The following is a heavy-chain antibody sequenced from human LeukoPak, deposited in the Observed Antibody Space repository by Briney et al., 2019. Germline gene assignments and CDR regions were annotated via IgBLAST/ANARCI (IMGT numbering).Heavy chain of an antibody. CDR3: ARDVYGARDY. D-gene: IGHD4-17*01. CDR1: VYTFTSYH. J-gene: IGHJ4*02. CDR2: MDPKTGNT. V-gene: IGHV1-8*01. Sequence: ASVKLSCKASVYTFTSYHMNWVRQATGQGLEYMGWMDPKTGNTYFARKFQGRVTMTRDTSISTAYMELSSLRSEDTAVYYCARDVYGARDYWGQGTLVTVSS.